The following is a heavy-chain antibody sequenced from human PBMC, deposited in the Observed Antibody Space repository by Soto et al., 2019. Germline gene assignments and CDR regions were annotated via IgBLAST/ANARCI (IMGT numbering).Heavy chain of an antibody. Sequence: SVKVSCKASGGTFSSYAISWVRQAPGQGLEWMGGIIPIFGTANYAQKFQGRVTITADESTSTAYMELSSLRSEDTAVYYCARVFQPYYYYYYGMDVWGQGTTVTVSS. J-gene: IGHJ6*02. CDR2: IIPIFGTA. CDR1: GGTFSSYA. D-gene: IGHD3-9*01. CDR3: ARVFQPYYYYYYGMDV. V-gene: IGHV1-69*13.